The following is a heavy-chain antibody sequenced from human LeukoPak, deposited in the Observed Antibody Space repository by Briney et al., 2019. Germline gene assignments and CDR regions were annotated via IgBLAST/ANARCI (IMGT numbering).Heavy chain of an antibody. CDR3: ARDNRGILWFGAPCLFYFDY. Sequence: ASVKVSCKASGYTFTGYYMHWVRQAPGQGLEWMGWINPNSGGTNYAQKFQGWVTMTRDTSISTAYMELSRLRSDDTAVYYCARDNRGILWFGAPCLFYFDYWGQGTLVTVSS. CDR2: INPNSGGT. D-gene: IGHD3-10*01. J-gene: IGHJ4*02. V-gene: IGHV1-2*04. CDR1: GYTFTGYY.